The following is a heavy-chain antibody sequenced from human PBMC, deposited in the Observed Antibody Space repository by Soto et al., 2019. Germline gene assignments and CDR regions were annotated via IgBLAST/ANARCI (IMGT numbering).Heavy chain of an antibody. J-gene: IGHJ6*02. CDR3: ARIFLTVTTYTLDAMDV. CDR2: IFYSGST. D-gene: IGHD4-4*01. V-gene: IGHV4-61*01. CDR1: GGSVSSGSFY. Sequence: SETLSLTCTVSGGSVSSGSFYWSWIRQPPGKGLEWIGYIFYSGSTNYNPSLKSRVTISRDTSKNLFSLKLSSVTAADTALYYCARIFLTVTTYTLDAMDVWGQGTTVTVSS.